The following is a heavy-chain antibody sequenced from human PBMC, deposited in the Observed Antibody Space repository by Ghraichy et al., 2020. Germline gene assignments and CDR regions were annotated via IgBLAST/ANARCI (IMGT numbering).Heavy chain of an antibody. CDR1: GGSFSGYY. Sequence: SETLSLTCAVYGGSFSGYYWSWIRQPPGKGLEWIGEINHSGSTNYNPSLKSRVTISVDTSKNQFSLKLSSVTAADTAVYYCARAHLLGYCSGGSCLLSYYYYYGMDVWGQGTTVTVSS. V-gene: IGHV4-34*01. CDR2: INHSGST. D-gene: IGHD2-15*01. CDR3: ARAHLLGYCSGGSCLLSYYYYYGMDV. J-gene: IGHJ6*02.